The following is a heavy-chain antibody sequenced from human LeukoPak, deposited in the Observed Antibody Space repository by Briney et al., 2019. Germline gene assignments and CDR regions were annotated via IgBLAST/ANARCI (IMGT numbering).Heavy chain of an antibody. CDR3: ARGKRDSSSWFTALSEYFQH. D-gene: IGHD6-13*01. CDR2: ISAYNGNT. V-gene: IGHV1-18*01. CDR1: GYTFTSYG. J-gene: IGHJ1*01. Sequence: ASVKVSCKASGYTFTSYGISWVRQAPGQGLEWMGWISAYNGNTNYAQKLQGRVTMTTDTSTSTAYMELRSLRSDDTAVYYCARGKRDSSSWFTALSEYFQHWGQGTLVTVSS.